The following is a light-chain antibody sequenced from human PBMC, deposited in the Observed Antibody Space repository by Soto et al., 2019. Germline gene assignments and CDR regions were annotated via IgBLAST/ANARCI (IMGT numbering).Light chain of an antibody. V-gene: IGLV2-14*01. CDR1: SSDVGGYNY. J-gene: IGLJ1*01. CDR3: SSYTSSSPYV. Sequence: QSALTQPGSVSGSPGQSITISCTGTSSDVGGYNYVSWYQQHPGKAPKLMIYDVSNRPSGVSNRFSGSKSGNTASLTISGLQAEDEADYYCSSYTSSSPYVFGNGTKLTVL. CDR2: DVS.